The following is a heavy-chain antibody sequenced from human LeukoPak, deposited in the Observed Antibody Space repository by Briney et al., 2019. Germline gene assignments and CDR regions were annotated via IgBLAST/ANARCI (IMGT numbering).Heavy chain of an antibody. V-gene: IGHV1-2*02. J-gene: IGHJ4*02. CDR1: GYTFTGYY. CDR2: INPNSGGT. D-gene: IGHD1-14*01. Sequence: ASVKVSCKASGYTFTGYYIHWVRQAPGQGLEWMGWINPNSGGTNYAQKFQGRVTMTRDTSISTAYMELSRLRSDDTAVYYCARDMTGGIWARATSFDHWGQGTLVTVSS. CDR3: ARDMTGGIWARATSFDH.